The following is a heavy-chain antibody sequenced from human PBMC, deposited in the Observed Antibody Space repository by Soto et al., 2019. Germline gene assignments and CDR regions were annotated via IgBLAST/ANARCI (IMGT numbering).Heavy chain of an antibody. CDR2: IDDTGST. D-gene: IGHD3-3*01. CDR1: GDSISSSY. J-gene: IGHJ6*03. V-gene: IGHV4-59*01. CDR3: ARGVLEWLLRDSYYYYMDV. Sequence: LSLTCTVSGDSISSSYWNWIRQAPGKGLEWIGYIDDTGSTNYNPSLKSRVTLSVDPSNNQYSLKLSSVTAADTAVYYCARGVLEWLLRDSYYYYMDVWGKGTKVTVSS.